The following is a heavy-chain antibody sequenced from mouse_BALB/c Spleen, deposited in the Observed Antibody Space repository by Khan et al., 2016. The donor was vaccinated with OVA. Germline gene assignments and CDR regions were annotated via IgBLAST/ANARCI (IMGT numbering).Heavy chain of an antibody. D-gene: IGHD1-1*02. CDR1: GYKFTDYA. CDR3: TRGGKFAY. V-gene: IGHV1S137*01. Sequence: QVQLQQSGAELVRPGVSVKISCKVSGYKFTDYAMPWVKQSHAKGLEWIGVISTYYGDADYSQKFKGKATMTVDRSSSTAYLELARLTSEDSARYYCTRGGKFAYWGQGTLVTVSA. J-gene: IGHJ3*01. CDR2: ISTYYGDA.